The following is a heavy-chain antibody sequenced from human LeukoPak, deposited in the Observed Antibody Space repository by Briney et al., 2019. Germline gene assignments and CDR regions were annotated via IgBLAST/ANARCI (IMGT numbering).Heavy chain of an antibody. CDR1: GFTFSNYA. D-gene: IGHD3-10*02. Sequence: SGGSLRLSCAASGFTFSNYAMSWVRQAPGKGLEWVSYISSSGSTIYYADSVKGRFTISRDNAKNSLYLQMNSLRAEDTAVYYCAELGITMIGGVWGKGTTLTISS. CDR3: AELGITMIGGV. V-gene: IGHV3-48*03. J-gene: IGHJ6*04. CDR2: ISSSGSTI.